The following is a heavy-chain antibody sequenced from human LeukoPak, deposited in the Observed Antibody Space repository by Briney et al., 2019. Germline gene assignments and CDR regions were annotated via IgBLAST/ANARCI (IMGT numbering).Heavy chain of an antibody. V-gene: IGHV3-21*04. CDR1: GFTFSSYS. D-gene: IGHD5-12*01. Sequence: GGSLRLSCAASGFTFSSYSMNWVRQAPGKGLEWVSSISSSSSYIYYADSVKGRFTISRDNAKNSLYLQMNSLRSDDTAVYYCARDGDIVATLYYFDYWGQGTLVTVSS. J-gene: IGHJ4*02. CDR3: ARDGDIVATLYYFDY. CDR2: ISSSSSYI.